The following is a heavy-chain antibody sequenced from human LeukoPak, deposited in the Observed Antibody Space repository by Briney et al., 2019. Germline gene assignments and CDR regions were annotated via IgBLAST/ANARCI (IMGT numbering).Heavy chain of an antibody. D-gene: IGHD3-16*01. CDR1: GYTFTSYG. Sequence: GASVKVSCKASGYTFTSYGISWVRQAPGQGLEWMGWISAYNGNTNYAQKLQGRVTMTTDTSTSTAYMELRSLRSEDTAVYYCARGSGTMIILITSDLFDPWGQGTLVTVSS. V-gene: IGHV1-18*01. J-gene: IGHJ5*02. CDR3: ARGSGTMIILITSDLFDP. CDR2: ISAYNGNT.